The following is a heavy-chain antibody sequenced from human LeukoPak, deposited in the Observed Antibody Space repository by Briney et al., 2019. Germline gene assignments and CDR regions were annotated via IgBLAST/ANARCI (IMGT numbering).Heavy chain of an antibody. CDR3: AKDLTVGATSFVWGSLFDY. J-gene: IGHJ4*02. V-gene: IGHV3-23*01. D-gene: IGHD1-26*01. CDR2: ISGSGGST. CDR1: GFTFSSYA. Sequence: GGSLRLSCAASGFTFSSYAMSWVRQAPGKGLEWVSAISGSGGSTYYADSVKGRFTISRDNSKNTLYLQMNSLRAEDTAVYYCAKDLTVGATSFVWGSLFDYWGQGTLVTVSS.